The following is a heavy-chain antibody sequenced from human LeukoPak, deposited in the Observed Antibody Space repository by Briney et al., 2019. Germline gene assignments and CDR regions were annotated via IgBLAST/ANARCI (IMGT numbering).Heavy chain of an antibody. V-gene: IGHV3-23*01. CDR2: INPSGRST. CDR3: AKSPQVRRDDILTGYSIGAYFEY. Sequence: QPGGSLRLSCAASGFTFSNYAMSWVRQAPGKGLEWVSGINPSGRSTYYADPVKGRFTISRDNSKNTLYVQMNSLRAEDTAIYYCAKSPQVRRDDILTGYSIGAYFEYWGQGTLVTVSS. J-gene: IGHJ4*02. D-gene: IGHD3-9*01. CDR1: GFTFSNYA.